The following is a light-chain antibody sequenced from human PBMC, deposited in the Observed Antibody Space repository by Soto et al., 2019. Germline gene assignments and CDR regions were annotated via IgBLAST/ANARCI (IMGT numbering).Light chain of an antibody. J-gene: IGKJ1*01. Sequence: DIQMTQSPSSLSASVGDRVTITCRASQAISNYLAWYQQRPGQPPRLMIYDASTFQSGVPSRFSGSRSGTDFTLTITNLQPEDVATYYCQRYNNVPRTFGQGTKVQIK. CDR3: QRYNNVPRT. CDR2: DAS. CDR1: QAISNY. V-gene: IGKV1-27*01.